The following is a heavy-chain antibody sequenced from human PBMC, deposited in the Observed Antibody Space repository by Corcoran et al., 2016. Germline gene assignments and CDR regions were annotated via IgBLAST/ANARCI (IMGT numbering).Heavy chain of an antibody. CDR3: ARLGYSTSSHAFDI. V-gene: IGHV5-51*01. Sequence: EVQLVQSGAEVKKPGESLKISCKDYGYSFTNYWIGWVRQMPGKGLEWMGIIYPADSDTRYSPSFQGQVTISADKSIRTAYLQWSSLKASDTAIYYCARLGYSTSSHAFDIWGQGIMVNV. CDR1: GYSFTNYW. D-gene: IGHD6-6*01. CDR2: IYPADSDT. J-gene: IGHJ3*02.